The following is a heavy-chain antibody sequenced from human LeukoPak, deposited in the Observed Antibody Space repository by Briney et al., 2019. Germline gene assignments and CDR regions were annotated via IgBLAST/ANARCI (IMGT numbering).Heavy chain of an antibody. D-gene: IGHD3-10*01. J-gene: IGHJ4*02. CDR3: ASAAYGSGSYSGDY. Sequence: SETLSLTCTVSGGSISSYYWSWIRQPPGKGLEWIGYIYYSGSTNYNPSLKSRVTISVDTSKNQFSLKLSSVTAADTAVYYCASAAYGSGSYSGDYWGQGTLVTVSS. V-gene: IGHV4-59*08. CDR2: IYYSGST. CDR1: GGSISSYY.